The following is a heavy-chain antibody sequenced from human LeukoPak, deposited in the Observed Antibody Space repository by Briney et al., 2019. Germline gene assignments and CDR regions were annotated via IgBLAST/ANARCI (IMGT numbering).Heavy chain of an antibody. CDR3: AKETAGYGSGSYYYFDY. CDR2: ISWNSGSI. J-gene: IGHJ4*02. CDR1: VFTFDDYA. D-gene: IGHD3-10*01. V-gene: IGHV3-9*01. Sequence: PGGSLRLSCAASVFTFDDYAIHWVRQAPGKGLEWVSGISWNSGSIGYADSVKGRFTISRDNAKNSLYLQMNSLRAEHTALYYCAKETAGYGSGSYYYFDYWGQGTLVTVSS.